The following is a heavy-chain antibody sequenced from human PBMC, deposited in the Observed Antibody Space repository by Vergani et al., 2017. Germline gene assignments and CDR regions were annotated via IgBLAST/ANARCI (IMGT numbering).Heavy chain of an antibody. V-gene: IGHV3-23*01. J-gene: IGHJ6*02. CDR1: GFTFSSYA. Sequence: EVQLLESGGGLVQPGGSLRLSCAASGFTFSSYAMSWVRQAPGKGLEWVSAISGSGGSTYYADSVKGRFTISRDNSKNTLYRQMNSLRAEDTAVYYCAKKGNYYGSGSYPYYYYGMDVWGQGTTVTVSS. D-gene: IGHD3-10*01. CDR2: ISGSGGST. CDR3: AKKGNYYGSGSYPYYYYGMDV.